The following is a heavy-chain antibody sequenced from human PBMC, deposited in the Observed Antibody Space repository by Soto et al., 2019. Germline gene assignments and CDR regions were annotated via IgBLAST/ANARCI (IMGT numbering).Heavy chain of an antibody. J-gene: IGHJ4*02. CDR2: INADGRTT. Sequence: EVQLVESGGGLFQPGGSLRLSCEASGFTFSTYWMHWVRQAPGQGLVWLSRINADGRTTNYADSVRGRFTISRDNAKNTLFLQVNSLRAEDPAVYYCATAGQFRFDNWGQGALVTVSS. CDR3: ATAGQFRFDN. D-gene: IGHD2-21*01. V-gene: IGHV3-74*01. CDR1: GFTFSTYW.